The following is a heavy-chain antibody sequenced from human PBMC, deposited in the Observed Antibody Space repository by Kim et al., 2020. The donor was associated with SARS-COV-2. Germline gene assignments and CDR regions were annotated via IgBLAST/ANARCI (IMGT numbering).Heavy chain of an antibody. J-gene: IGHJ5*02. D-gene: IGHD3-22*01. V-gene: IGHV4-4*02. CDR1: GGSISSINW. CDR2: IHHSGRT. CDR3: ARLDHDSGGYNWFDP. Sequence: SETLSLTCAVSGGSISSINWWTWVRQSPGKGLEWIGEIHHSGRTNYNPSLMSRLTMYVDEAKNQFSLILSSVTVADTAVYYCARLDHDSGGYNWFDPWGQGTLVTVSS.